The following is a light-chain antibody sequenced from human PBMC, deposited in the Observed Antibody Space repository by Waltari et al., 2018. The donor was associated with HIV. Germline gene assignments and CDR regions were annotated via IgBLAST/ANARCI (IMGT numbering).Light chain of an antibody. CDR3: CSFVGSYSYV. V-gene: IGLV2-11*01. Sequence: QSALTQPRSVSGSPGQSVTLSYTGSSGALDGSSFVSWYQQHPSETPKVVVYDVTKRASGVPGRFSGSRVGNTASPTISGRQAEDEADYFCCSFVGSYSYVLGTGTKVTVL. CDR2: DVT. CDR1: SGALDGSSF. J-gene: IGLJ1*01.